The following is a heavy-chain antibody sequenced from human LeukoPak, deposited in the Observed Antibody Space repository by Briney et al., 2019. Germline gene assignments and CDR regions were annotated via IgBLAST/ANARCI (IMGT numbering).Heavy chain of an antibody. CDR1: GFTVSTNY. CDR2: LYSDGST. Sequence: GGSLRLFCAASGFTVSTNYMNWVRQAPGKGLEWVSVLYSDGSTYYADSVKGRFTISRDNSKNTLSLQMNSLRAEDTAVYYCARDRATGFSDAPDIWGQGTMVIVSS. J-gene: IGHJ3*02. CDR3: ARDRATGFSDAPDI. V-gene: IGHV3-66*01. D-gene: IGHD2/OR15-2a*01.